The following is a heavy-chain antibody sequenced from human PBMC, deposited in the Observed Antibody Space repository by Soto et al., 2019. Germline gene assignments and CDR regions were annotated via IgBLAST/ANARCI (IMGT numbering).Heavy chain of an antibody. CDR1: GFTFSSYE. CDR2: ITSSGSTT. V-gene: IGHV3-48*03. J-gene: IGHJ4*02. CDR3: ARGNSPVTVY. D-gene: IGHD2-21*01. Sequence: RLSCVASGFTFSSYEMNWVRQAPGKGLEWVSYITSSGSTTYYADSVKGRFTISRDNAKTSLYLQMNSLRAEDTAVYYCARGNSPVTVYWGQGTLVTVSS.